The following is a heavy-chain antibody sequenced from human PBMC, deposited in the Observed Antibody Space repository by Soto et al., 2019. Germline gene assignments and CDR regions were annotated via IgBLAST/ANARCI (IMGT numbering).Heavy chain of an antibody. CDR3: ASPVTRYCGGDCSDGMDV. D-gene: IGHD2-21*02. V-gene: IGHV3-48*02. CDR2: MSSSTSTK. CDR1: GFIFSKYS. Sequence: HPGGSLRLSCAASGFIFSKYSMNWVRQAPGKGLEWVSYMSSSTSTKYYADSVKGRFTISRDNAKNSLYLQMNSLRDEDTAVYYCASPVTRYCGGDCSDGMDVWGQGTTVTVSS. J-gene: IGHJ6*02.